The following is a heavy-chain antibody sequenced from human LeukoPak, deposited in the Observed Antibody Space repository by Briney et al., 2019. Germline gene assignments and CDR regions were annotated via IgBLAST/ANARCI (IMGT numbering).Heavy chain of an antibody. D-gene: IGHD1-26*01. Sequence: PGGSLRLSCAASGFTFSSYAMSWVRQAPGKGLEWVSTISGGPYYADSVKGRFTISRDNSKNTLYLQMNSLRAEDTAVYYCAKARVGIHYFDYWGQGTLVTVSS. J-gene: IGHJ4*02. V-gene: IGHV3-23*01. CDR1: GFTFSSYA. CDR2: ISGGP. CDR3: AKARVGIHYFDY.